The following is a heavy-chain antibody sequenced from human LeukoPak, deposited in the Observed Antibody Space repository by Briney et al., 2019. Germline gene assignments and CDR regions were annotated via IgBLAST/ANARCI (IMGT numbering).Heavy chain of an antibody. CDR2: ISGSGGST. J-gene: IGHJ3*02. CDR3: AKDMRRYDILTGYFGTFDI. Sequence: GGSLRLSCLASGFTFRNYAMHWVRQAPGKGLEWVSAISGSGGSTYYADSVKGRFTISRDNAKNSLYLQMNSLRAEDTALYYCAKDMRRYDILTGYFGTFDIWGQGTMVTVSS. CDR1: GFTFRNYA. D-gene: IGHD3-9*01. V-gene: IGHV3-23*01.